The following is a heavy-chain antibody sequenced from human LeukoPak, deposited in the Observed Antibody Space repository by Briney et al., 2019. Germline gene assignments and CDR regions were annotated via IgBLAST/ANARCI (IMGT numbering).Heavy chain of an antibody. J-gene: IGHJ4*02. D-gene: IGHD1-26*01. CDR3: ARGGPGSCFDY. Sequence: GGSLRLSCAASGFTFSSYWMHWVRHAPGKGLVWVSRINSDGSSTSYADSVKGRFTISRDNAKNTLYLQMNSLRAEDTAVYYCARGGPGSCFDYWGQGTLVTVSS. CDR2: INSDGSST. V-gene: IGHV3-74*01. CDR1: GFTFSSYW.